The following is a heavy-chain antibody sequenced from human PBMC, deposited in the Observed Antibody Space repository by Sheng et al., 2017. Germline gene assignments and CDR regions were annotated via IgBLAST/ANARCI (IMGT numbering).Heavy chain of an antibody. D-gene: IGHD3-10*01. CDR2: IYYSGST. Sequence: QVQLQESGPGLVKPSETLSLTCTVSGGSISSYYWSWIRQPPGKGLEWIGYIYYSGSTNYNPSLKSRVTISVDTSKNQFSLKLSSVTAADTAVYYCARRPPAGSGSLLNWFRPRGPGTLV. CDR3: ARRPPAGSGSLLNWFRP. J-gene: IGHJ5*02. V-gene: IGHV4-59*01. CDR1: GGSISSYY.